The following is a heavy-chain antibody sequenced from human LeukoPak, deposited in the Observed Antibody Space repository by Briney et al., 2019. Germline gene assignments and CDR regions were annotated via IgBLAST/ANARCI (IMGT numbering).Heavy chain of an antibody. D-gene: IGHD3-9*01. J-gene: IGHJ4*02. V-gene: IGHV3-23*01. Sequence: GGSLRLSCAASGVTFSSYAMSWVRQAPGKGLEWVSAISGSGGSTYYADSVKGRFTISRDNSKNTLYLQMNSLRAEDTAVYYCAKDRLRYFDWLDHFDYWGQGTLVTVSS. CDR1: GVTFSSYA. CDR3: AKDRLRYFDWLDHFDY. CDR2: ISGSGGST.